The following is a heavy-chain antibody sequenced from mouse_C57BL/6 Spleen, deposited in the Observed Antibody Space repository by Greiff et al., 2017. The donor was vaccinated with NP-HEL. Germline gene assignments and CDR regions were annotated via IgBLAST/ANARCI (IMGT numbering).Heavy chain of an antibody. CDR2: IYPGDGDT. CDR1: GYAFSSSW. Sequence: QVQLKQSGPELVKPGASVKISCKASGYAFSSSWMNWVKQRPGKGLEWIGRIYPGDGDTNYNGKFKGKATLTADKSSSTAYMQLSSLTSEDSAVYFCARSVVWDWFAYWGQGTLVTVSA. V-gene: IGHV1-82*01. J-gene: IGHJ3*01. D-gene: IGHD1-1*02. CDR3: ARSVVWDWFAY.